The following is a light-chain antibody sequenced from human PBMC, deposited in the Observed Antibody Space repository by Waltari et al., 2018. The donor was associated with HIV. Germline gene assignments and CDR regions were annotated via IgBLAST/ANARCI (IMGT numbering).Light chain of an antibody. CDR2: DNN. J-gene: IGLJ2*01. CDR3: QSFDSGLTAVV. Sequence: QSVLTQPPSVSGAPGQRVSISCTGSSSNLWAGFDAQWYQQLPGAAPRLLIYDNNNRPSGVPGRFSGSRSGTSASLAITGLQADDEADYYCQSFDSGLTAVVFGGGTKLTVL. CDR1: SSNLWAGFD. V-gene: IGLV1-40*01.